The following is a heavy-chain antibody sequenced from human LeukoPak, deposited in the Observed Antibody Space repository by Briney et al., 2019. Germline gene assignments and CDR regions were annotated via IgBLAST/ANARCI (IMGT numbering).Heavy chain of an antibody. D-gene: IGHD3-22*01. J-gene: IGHJ3*02. CDR3: ARDDRDDAFDI. CDR1: GGTSSSNA. CDR2: IIPIFGTA. Sequence: SVKVSCKASGGTSSSNAISWVRQAPGQGLEWMGGIIPIFGTANYAQKFQGRVTITADESTSTAYMELSSLRSEDTAVYYCARDDRDDAFDIWGQGTMVTVSS. V-gene: IGHV1-69*01.